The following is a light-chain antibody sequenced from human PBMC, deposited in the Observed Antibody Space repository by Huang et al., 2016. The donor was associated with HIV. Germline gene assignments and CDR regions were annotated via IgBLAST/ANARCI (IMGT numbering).Light chain of an antibody. CDR2: GAS. J-gene: IGKJ2*01. CDR3: QQYGTSPYT. CDR1: QSVTSNY. Sequence: EIVLTQSPGTLSLSPGERATLSCRASQSVTSNYLAWYQQKPGQAPRLLIYGASDRATGIPDRFSGSVSGTDFTLTIRRLEPEDFAVYYCQQYGTSPYTFGQGTKLEIK. V-gene: IGKV3-20*01.